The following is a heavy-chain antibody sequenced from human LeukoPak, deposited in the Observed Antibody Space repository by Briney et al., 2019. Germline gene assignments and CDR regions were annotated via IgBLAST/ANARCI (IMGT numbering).Heavy chain of an antibody. CDR2: MNLDGSEK. CDR1: GFTFSSYW. CDR3: ARDARVVLDY. Sequence: GGSLRLSCTASGFTFSSYWMSWVRQAPGKGLEWVANMNLDGSEKYYVNSVKGRFTISRDSAKNSLFLQMNSLRAEDTAVYYCARDARVVLDYWGLGTPVTVSS. J-gene: IGHJ4*02. V-gene: IGHV3-7*01. D-gene: IGHD3-3*02.